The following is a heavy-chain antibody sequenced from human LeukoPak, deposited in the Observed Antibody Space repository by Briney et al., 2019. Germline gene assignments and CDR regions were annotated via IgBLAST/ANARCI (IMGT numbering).Heavy chain of an antibody. J-gene: IGHJ3*02. V-gene: IGHV1-18*01. CDR2: ISAYNGNT. CDR1: GYTFTNYD. D-gene: IGHD2-2*01. CDR3: ARVRSTSCQCPYDAFDI. Sequence: GASVKVSCTSSGYTFTNYDINWVRQAPGQGLEWMGWISAYNGNTNYAQKFQGRVTMTTDTSTSAAYMELRSLRSDDTAVYYCARVRSTSCQCPYDAFDIWGQGTMVTVSS.